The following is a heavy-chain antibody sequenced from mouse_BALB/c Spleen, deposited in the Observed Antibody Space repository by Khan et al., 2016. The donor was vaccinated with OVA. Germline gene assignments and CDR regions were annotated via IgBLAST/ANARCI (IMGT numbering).Heavy chain of an antibody. CDR1: GYTFTTAG. D-gene: IGHD2-5*01. CDR3: ARGCDAYNRNEGGAMEY. J-gene: IGHJ4*01. V-gene: IGHV9-4*02. Sequence: QIQLVQSGPELKKPGETVRISCKASGYTFTTAGIQWVQKMPGKGLKWIGWINTHSGVPKYAEDFKGRFAFSLDISVNTAYLQITNLTNEDRDTYYGARGCDAYNRNEGGAMEYWGQGTSVTVSA. CDR2: INTHSGVP.